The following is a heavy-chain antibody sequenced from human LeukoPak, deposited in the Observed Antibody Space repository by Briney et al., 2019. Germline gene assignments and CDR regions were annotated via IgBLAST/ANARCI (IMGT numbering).Heavy chain of an antibody. V-gene: IGHV3-74*01. CDR3: ARGPCEGGGDCYSDAFDI. Sequence: AGGSLRLSCAASGFTFSSYWMHWVRQAPGKGLVWVSRINSDGSSTSYADSVKGRFTISRDNAKNSLYLQMNSLRAEDTAVYYCARGPCEGGGDCYSDAFDIWGQGTMVTVSS. D-gene: IGHD2-21*02. J-gene: IGHJ3*02. CDR1: GFTFSSYW. CDR2: INSDGSST.